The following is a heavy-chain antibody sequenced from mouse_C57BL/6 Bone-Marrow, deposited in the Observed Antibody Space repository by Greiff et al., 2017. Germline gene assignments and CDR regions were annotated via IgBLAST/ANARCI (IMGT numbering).Heavy chain of an antibody. D-gene: IGHD1-1*01. J-gene: IGHJ1*03. CDR3: ARVLNYYGSSYWYFDV. Sequence: EVQGVESGGGLVKPGGSLKLSCAASGFTFSSYAMSWVRQTPEKRLEWVATISDGGSYTYYPDNVKGRFTISRDNAKNNLYLQMSHLKSEDTAMYYCARVLNYYGSSYWYFDVWGTGTTVTVSS. CDR2: ISDGGSYT. V-gene: IGHV5-4*01. CDR1: GFTFSSYA.